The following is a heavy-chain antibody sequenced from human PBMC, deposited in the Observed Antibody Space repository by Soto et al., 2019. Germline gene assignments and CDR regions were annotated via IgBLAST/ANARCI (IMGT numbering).Heavy chain of an antibody. V-gene: IGHV4-61*01. J-gene: IGHJ4*02. CDR3: ARVRVPPHQYYFDY. Sequence: LSLTCTVSGGSVSSGSYYWSWIRQPPGKGLEWIGYIYYSGSTNYNPSLKSRVTISVDTSKNQFSLKLSSVTAADTAVYYCARVRVPPHQYYFDYWGQGTLVTVSS. CDR1: GGSVSSGSYY. CDR2: IYYSGST. D-gene: IGHD6-6*01.